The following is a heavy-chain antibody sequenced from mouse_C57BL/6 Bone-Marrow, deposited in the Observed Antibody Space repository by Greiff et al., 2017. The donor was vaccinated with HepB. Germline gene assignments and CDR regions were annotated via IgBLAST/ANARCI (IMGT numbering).Heavy chain of an antibody. Sequence: QVQLQQPGAELVRPGTSVKLSCKASGYTFTSYWMHWVKQRPGQGLEWIGRIYPVSGETNYNQKFMGKATFSVDRSSSTVYMVLNSLTSEDPAVYYCGTHYYGSSWFAYWGQGTLVTVSA. CDR3: GTHYYGSSWFAY. J-gene: IGHJ3*01. D-gene: IGHD1-1*01. CDR2: IYPVSGET. CDR1: GYTFTSYW. V-gene: IGHV1-11*01.